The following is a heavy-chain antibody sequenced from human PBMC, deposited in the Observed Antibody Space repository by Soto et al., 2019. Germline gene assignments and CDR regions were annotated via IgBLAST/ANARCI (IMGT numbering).Heavy chain of an antibody. V-gene: IGHV4-4*02. Sequence: SETLSLTCAVSGGSISSSNWWSWVRQPPGKGLEWIGEIYHSGSTNYNPSLKSRVTISVDKSKNQFSLKLSSVTAADAAVYYCATGPLGYYYGMDVWGQGTTVTVSS. D-gene: IGHD7-27*01. CDR3: ATGPLGYYYGMDV. CDR2: IYHSGST. CDR1: GGSISSSNW. J-gene: IGHJ6*02.